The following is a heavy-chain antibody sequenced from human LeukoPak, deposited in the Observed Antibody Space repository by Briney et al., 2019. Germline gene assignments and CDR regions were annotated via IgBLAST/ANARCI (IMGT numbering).Heavy chain of an antibody. D-gene: IGHD4-17*01. CDR2: IYYSGST. CDR3: ARAGYGDSDFDY. J-gene: IGHJ4*02. Sequence: SETLSLTCSVSGDSISSSSSYWGWIRQPPGKGLEWIGSIYYSGSTYYNTSLKSRVTISVDTSKNQFSLKLNSVTAADTAVYYCARAGYGDSDFDYWGQGTLVTVSS. CDR1: GDSISSSSSY. V-gene: IGHV4-39*07.